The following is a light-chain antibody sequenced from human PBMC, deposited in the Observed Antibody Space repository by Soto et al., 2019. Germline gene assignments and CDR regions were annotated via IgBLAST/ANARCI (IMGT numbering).Light chain of an antibody. CDR2: DTT. Sequence: QAVVTQEPSLTVSPGGTVTLTCGSSTGAVTSGHYPHWFQQKPGQAPRTLIYDTTNKHSWTPARFSGSLLGGKAALTLSGAHPEDEAEYYCLLFSPDARRVFGGGTKLTVL. V-gene: IGLV7-46*01. J-gene: IGLJ2*01. CDR1: TGAVTSGHY. CDR3: LLFSPDARRV.